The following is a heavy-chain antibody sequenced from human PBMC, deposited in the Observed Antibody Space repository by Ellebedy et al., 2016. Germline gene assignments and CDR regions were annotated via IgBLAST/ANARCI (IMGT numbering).Heavy chain of an antibody. Sequence: GESLKISXAASGFTFSSYSMNWVRQAPGKGLEWVSSISSSSSYIYYADSVKGRFTISRDNAKNSLYLQMNSLRAEDTAVYYCARAKFAYWGQGTLVTVSS. CDR3: ARAKFAY. J-gene: IGHJ4*02. V-gene: IGHV3-21*01. CDR2: ISSSSSYI. D-gene: IGHD3-10*02. CDR1: GFTFSSYS.